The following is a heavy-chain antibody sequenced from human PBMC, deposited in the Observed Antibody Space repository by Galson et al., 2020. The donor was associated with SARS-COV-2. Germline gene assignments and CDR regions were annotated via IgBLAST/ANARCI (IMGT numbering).Heavy chain of an antibody. CDR2: ISWNSGSI. V-gene: IGHV3-9*01. J-gene: IGHJ6*02. CDR3: AKSVEYYDSSGYYNGYYYGMDV. Sequence: SLKISCAASGFTFDDYAMHWVRQAPGKGLEWVSGISWNSGSIGYADSVKGRFTISRDNAKNSLYLQMNSLRAEDTALYYCAKSVEYYDSSGYYNGYYYGMDVWGQGTTVTVSS. CDR1: GFTFDDYA. D-gene: IGHD3-22*01.